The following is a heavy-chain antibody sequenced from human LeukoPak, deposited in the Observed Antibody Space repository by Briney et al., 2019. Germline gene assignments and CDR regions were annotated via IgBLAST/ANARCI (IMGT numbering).Heavy chain of an antibody. CDR1: GGSFSGYY. D-gene: IGHD6-13*01. Sequence: SETLSLTCAVYGGSFSGYYWSWIRQPPGKGLEWIGEINHSGSTNYNPSLKSRVTISVGTSKNQFSLKLSSVPAADTAVYYCASNRGYSSSWYWFNWFDPWGQGTLVTVSS. J-gene: IGHJ5*02. CDR2: INHSGST. V-gene: IGHV4-34*01. CDR3: ASNRGYSSSWYWFNWFDP.